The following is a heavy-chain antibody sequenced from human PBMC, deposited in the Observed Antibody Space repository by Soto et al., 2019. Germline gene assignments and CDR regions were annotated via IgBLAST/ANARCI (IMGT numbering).Heavy chain of an antibody. J-gene: IGHJ6*04. CDR2: IKSKTDGGTT. D-gene: IGHD5-12*01. CDR1: GFTFSNAW. Sequence: GGSLRLSCAASGFTFSNAWMSWVRQAPGKGLEWVGRIKSKTDGGTTDYAAPVKGRFTISRDDSNNTLYLQMNSLKTEDTAVYYCTTRDIVATVLRSLDVWGKGTTVTVSS. CDR3: TTRDIVATVLRSLDV. V-gene: IGHV3-15*01.